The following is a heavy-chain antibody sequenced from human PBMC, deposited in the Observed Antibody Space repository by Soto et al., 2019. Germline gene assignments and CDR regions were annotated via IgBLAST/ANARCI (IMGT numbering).Heavy chain of an antibody. Sequence: SETLSLTCTVSGGSISSSSYYWGWIRQPPGKGLEWIGSIYYSGSTYYNPSLKSRVTISVDTSKNQFSLKLSSVTAADTAVYYCARPGNYGSRSYLYYLDYWGQGTLVTVSS. V-gene: IGHV4-39*01. CDR1: GGSISSSSYY. D-gene: IGHD3-10*01. CDR2: IYYSGST. J-gene: IGHJ4*02. CDR3: ARPGNYGSRSYLYYLDY.